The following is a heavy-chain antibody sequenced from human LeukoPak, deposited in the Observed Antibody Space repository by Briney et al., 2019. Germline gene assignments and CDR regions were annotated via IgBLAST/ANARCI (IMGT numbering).Heavy chain of an antibody. J-gene: IGHJ4*02. CDR3: ARDEYYFGSGSYFYFDY. Sequence: ASVKVSCKASGYTFTSYGISWVRQAPGQGLEWMGWIKTYNGNTNYAQKLQGRVTMTTDTSTSTAYMELRSLRSDDTAVYYCARDEYYFGSGSYFYFDYWGQGTLVTVSS. CDR1: GYTFTSYG. CDR2: IKTYNGNT. V-gene: IGHV1-18*01. D-gene: IGHD3-10*01.